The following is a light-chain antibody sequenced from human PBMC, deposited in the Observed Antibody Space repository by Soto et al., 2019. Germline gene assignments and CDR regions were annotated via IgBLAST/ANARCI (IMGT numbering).Light chain of an antibody. CDR2: DAS. J-gene: IGKJ1*01. V-gene: IGKV3D-20*02. Sequence: EIVLTQSPGTLSLSPGERATLSCRASQSVTSSYLAWWQQKPGQAPRLLIYDASSRATGIPARFSGSGSGTDFTLTISRLEPEDFAVYYCQQLTDWPPQWTFGQGTTGDIK. CDR1: QSVTSSY. CDR3: QQLTDWPPQWT.